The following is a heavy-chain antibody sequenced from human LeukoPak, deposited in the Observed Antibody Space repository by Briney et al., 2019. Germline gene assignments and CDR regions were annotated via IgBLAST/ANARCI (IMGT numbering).Heavy chain of an antibody. V-gene: IGHV4-4*07. Sequence: SETLSLTCTVSGGSISSYYGSWIRQPAGKGLEWIGRIYTSGSTNYNPSLKSRVTMSVDTSKNQFSLKLSSVTAADTAVYYCARVRVVPAAPLYYYYYMDVWGKGTTVTVSS. CDR2: IYTSGST. J-gene: IGHJ6*03. CDR3: ARVRVVPAAPLYYYYYMDV. D-gene: IGHD2-2*01. CDR1: GGSISSYY.